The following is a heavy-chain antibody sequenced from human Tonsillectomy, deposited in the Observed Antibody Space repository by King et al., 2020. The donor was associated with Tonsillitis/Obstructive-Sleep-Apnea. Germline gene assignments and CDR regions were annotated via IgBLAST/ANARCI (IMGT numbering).Heavy chain of an antibody. Sequence: VQLVESGGGLVQPGGSLRLSCAASGFTLSDHYMDWVRQAPGKGLEWVGRTRNKASSYSTEYAASVKGRFTISRDDSKNSLYLQVNTLRTDDTAVYYCARVSGSYYLDYWGQGTLVTVSS. CDR3: ARVSGSYYLDY. CDR2: TRNKASSYST. J-gene: IGHJ4*02. D-gene: IGHD1-26*01. CDR1: GFTLSDHY. V-gene: IGHV3-72*01.